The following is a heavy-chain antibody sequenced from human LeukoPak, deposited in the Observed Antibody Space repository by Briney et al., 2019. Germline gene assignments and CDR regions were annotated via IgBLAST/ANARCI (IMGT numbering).Heavy chain of an antibody. D-gene: IGHD2-15*01. CDR1: IFTFSNDC. V-gene: IGHV3-15*01. CDR3: NTDLGYCSGGARPYYYYGMDV. CDR2: VKTNTDYGTT. Sequence: GGPLRLPCVASIFTFSNDCMSWVPQAPAKGLECVGRVKTNTDYGTTDCAAPEKCRFTISRDDSTNTLYLQMNSLKTEDTALYYCNTDLGYCSGGARPYYYYGMDVWGKGTPVTVSS. J-gene: IGHJ6*04.